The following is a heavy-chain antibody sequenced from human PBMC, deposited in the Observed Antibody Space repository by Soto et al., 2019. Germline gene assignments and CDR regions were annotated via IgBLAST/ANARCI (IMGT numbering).Heavy chain of an antibody. D-gene: IGHD6-19*01. V-gene: IGHV3-73*02. J-gene: IGHJ6*02. CDR3: TTGTNQWLASYGLDV. CDR1: GFIFSGSA. Sequence: EVQLVESGGGLVQPGGSLKLSCAASGFIFSGSAMNWVRQASGKGLEWVGRIRSKADSYATAYAASVNGRFTIFRDDSKNTAYLQMNRMKTEDTAVYYCTTGTNQWLASYGLDVWGQGTTVTVSS. CDR2: IRSKADSYAT.